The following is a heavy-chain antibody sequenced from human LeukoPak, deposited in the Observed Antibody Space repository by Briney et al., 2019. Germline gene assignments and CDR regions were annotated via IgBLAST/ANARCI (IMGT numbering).Heavy chain of an antibody. Sequence: GGSLRLSCAASGFTFSSYAMHWVRQAPGKGLEWVAVISYDGSNKYYADSVKGRFTISRDNSKNTLYLQMNSLRAEDTAVYYRAIAVAGNLLRNWFDPWGQGTLVTVSS. D-gene: IGHD6-19*01. CDR1: GFTFSSYA. V-gene: IGHV3-30-3*01. CDR2: ISYDGSNK. CDR3: AIAVAGNLLRNWFDP. J-gene: IGHJ5*02.